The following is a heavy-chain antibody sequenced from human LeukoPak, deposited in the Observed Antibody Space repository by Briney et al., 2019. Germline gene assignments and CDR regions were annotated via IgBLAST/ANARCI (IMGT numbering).Heavy chain of an antibody. J-gene: IGHJ4*02. V-gene: IGHV1-69*13. CDR3: ARDGSGFDY. Sequence: SVKVSCKASGGTFSSYAISWVRQAPGQGLEWMGGIIPIFGTANYAQKFQGRVTITADESTSTAYMELSSLRSDDTAVYYCARDGSGFDYWGQGTLVTVSS. CDR2: IIPIFGTA. CDR1: GGTFSSYA. D-gene: IGHD6-19*01.